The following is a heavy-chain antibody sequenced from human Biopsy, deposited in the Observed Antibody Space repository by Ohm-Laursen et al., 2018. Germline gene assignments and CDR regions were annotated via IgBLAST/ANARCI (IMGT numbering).Heavy chain of an antibody. Sequence: TLSLTCPVSGVSITAYYWSWIRQPPGKGLEWIGHISHTGYTSYKSSLKSRVTISLDTSRKHFSLRLTSLAAADTAVYYCARGSNEYGGLYFPHWGQGTLVTVSS. CDR1: GVSITAYY. D-gene: IGHD4-23*01. J-gene: IGHJ1*01. CDR2: ISHTGYT. V-gene: IGHV4-59*08. CDR3: ARGSNEYGGLYFPH.